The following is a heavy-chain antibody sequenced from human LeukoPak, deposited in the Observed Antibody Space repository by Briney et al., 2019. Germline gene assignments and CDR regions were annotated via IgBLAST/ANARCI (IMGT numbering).Heavy chain of an antibody. V-gene: IGHV1-69*13. J-gene: IGHJ4*02. Sequence: ASVKVSCKASGGTFSSYAISWARQAPGQGLEWMGGIIPIFGTANYAQKFQGRGTITADESTSTAYMELSSLRSEDTAVYYCARGGPVVTTSFDYWGQGTLVTVSS. CDR1: GGTFSSYA. CDR3: ARGGPVVTTSFDY. CDR2: IIPIFGTA. D-gene: IGHD4-23*01.